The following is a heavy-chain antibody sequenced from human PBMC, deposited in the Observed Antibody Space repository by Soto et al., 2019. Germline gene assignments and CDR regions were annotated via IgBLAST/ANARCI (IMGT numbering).Heavy chain of an antibody. Sequence: ASVKVSCKASGGTFSSYAISWVRQAPGQGLEWMGGIIPIFGTANYAQKFQGRVTITADESTSTAYMELSSLRSEDTAVYYCARPKGWRTYYFDYWGQGTLVTVSS. CDR3: ARPKGWRTYYFDY. CDR2: IIPIFGTA. D-gene: IGHD6-19*01. J-gene: IGHJ4*02. V-gene: IGHV1-69*13. CDR1: GGTFSSYA.